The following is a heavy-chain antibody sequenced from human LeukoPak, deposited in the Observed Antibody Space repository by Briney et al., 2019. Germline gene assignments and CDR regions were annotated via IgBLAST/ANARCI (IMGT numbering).Heavy chain of an antibody. CDR1: GFTFDDYS. J-gene: IGHJ6*02. V-gene: IGHV3-43*01. D-gene: IGHD3-3*01. CDR3: ASGPPIAG. CDR2: IRWGGSST. Sequence: GGSLRLSCAASGFTFDDYSMHWVRQTPGKGLEWVSLIRWGGSSTYYADSVKGRFTISRDNVKNSLYLQMNSLRDEDTAVYYCASGPPIAGWGQGTTVTVSS.